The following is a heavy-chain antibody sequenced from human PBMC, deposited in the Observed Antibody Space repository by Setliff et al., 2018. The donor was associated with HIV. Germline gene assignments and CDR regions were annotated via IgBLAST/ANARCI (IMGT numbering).Heavy chain of an antibody. J-gene: IGHJ3*02. CDR2: IYYSGST. D-gene: IGHD3-3*01. CDR1: GGSISSGGYY. V-gene: IGHV4-31*03. CDR3: ARARGSGYYGDAFDI. Sequence: SETLSLTCTVSGGSISSGGYYWSWIRQHPGKGLEWIGYIYYSGSTYYNPSLKSRVTISVDTSKNQFSLKLSSVTAADTAVYYCARARGSGYYGDAFDIWGQGTMVTVSS.